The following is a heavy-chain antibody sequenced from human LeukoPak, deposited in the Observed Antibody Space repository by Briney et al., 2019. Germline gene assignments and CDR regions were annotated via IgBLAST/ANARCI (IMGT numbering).Heavy chain of an antibody. J-gene: IGHJ4*02. CDR1: GFTFSSYG. CDR2: IWYDGGNK. CDR3: AREDSSGYFDY. Sequence: PGGSLRLSCAASGFTFSSYGMHWVRQAPGKGLEWVAVIWYDGGNKYYADSVKGRFTISRDNSKNTLYLQMNSLRAEDTAVYYCAREDSSGYFDYWGQGTLVTVSS. D-gene: IGHD3-22*01. V-gene: IGHV3-33*01.